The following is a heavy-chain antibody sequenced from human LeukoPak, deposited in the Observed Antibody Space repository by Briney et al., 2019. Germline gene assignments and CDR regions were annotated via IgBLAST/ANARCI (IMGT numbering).Heavy chain of an antibody. Sequence: SEALSLTCTVSGGSMSSYYWSWVRQPPEKGLEWIGYIYYSGNTHYNPSLKSRVTISVDTSKNQFSLTLNSVTAADTAVYYCARGGWRLDYWGQGTLVTVSS. CDR2: IYYSGNT. J-gene: IGHJ4*02. V-gene: IGHV4-59*01. CDR3: ARGGWRLDY. D-gene: IGHD3-3*01. CDR1: GGSMSSYY.